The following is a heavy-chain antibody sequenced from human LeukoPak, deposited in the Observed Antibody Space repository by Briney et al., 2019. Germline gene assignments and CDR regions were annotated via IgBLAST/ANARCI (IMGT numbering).Heavy chain of an antibody. D-gene: IGHD3-22*01. CDR1: GFTFSSYC. J-gene: IGHJ3*02. CDR2: ISHSSSYI. CDR3: ARDHYYDSRGYFLYAFDI. V-gene: IGHV3-21*01. Sequence: GGSLRLSCAASGFTFSSYCMSWVRQAPGKGLEWVSSISHSSSYIYYADSVKGRFTISRDNAKNSLYLQMNSLRAEDTAVYYCARDHYYDSRGYFLYAFDIWGQGTMVTVSS.